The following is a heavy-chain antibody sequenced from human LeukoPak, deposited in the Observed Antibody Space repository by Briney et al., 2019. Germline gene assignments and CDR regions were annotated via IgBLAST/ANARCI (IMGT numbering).Heavy chain of an antibody. D-gene: IGHD6-13*01. CDR3: ATTHPLARAAAGTDAFDI. J-gene: IGHJ3*02. Sequence: GASVTVSCKVSGYTLTELSMHWVRQAPGKGLEWMGGFDPEDGETIYAQKFQGRVTMTEDTSTDTAYMELSSLRSEDTAVYYCATTHPLARAAAGTDAFDIWGQGTMVTVSS. CDR1: GYTLTELS. V-gene: IGHV1-24*01. CDR2: FDPEDGET.